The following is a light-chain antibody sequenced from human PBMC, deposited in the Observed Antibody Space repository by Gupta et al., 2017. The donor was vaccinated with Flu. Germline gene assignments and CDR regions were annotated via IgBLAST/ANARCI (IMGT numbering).Light chain of an antibody. CDR3: QQYASSPLT. Sequence: GTLSLSPGERAALSCRASQSLRSSTLAWYQQKPGQAPRLIIHGTSNRATGIPDRFSGSGSGTDFILTISRLEPEDSALYFCQQYASSPLTFGGGTKVEIK. V-gene: IGKV3-20*01. CDR2: GTS. J-gene: IGKJ4*01. CDR1: QSLRSST.